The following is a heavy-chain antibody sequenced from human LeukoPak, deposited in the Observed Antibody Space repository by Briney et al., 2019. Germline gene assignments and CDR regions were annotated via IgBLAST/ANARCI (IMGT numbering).Heavy chain of an antibody. Sequence: ASVKVSCKASGYTFTGYYMHWVRQAPGQGHEWMGWINPNSGGTNYAQKFQGRVTMTRDTSISTAYIELSRLRSDDTAVYYCARVHQQEWELLGLWGQGTLDTVSS. D-gene: IGHD1-26*01. J-gene: IGHJ4*02. CDR1: GYTFTGYY. CDR2: INPNSGGT. V-gene: IGHV1-2*02. CDR3: ARVHQQEWELLGL.